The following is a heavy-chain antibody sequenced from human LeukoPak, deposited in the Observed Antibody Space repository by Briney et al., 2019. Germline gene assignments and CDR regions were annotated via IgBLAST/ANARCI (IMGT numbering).Heavy chain of an antibody. CDR1: GFTFSTYN. V-gene: IGHV3-48*02. J-gene: IGHJ4*02. Sequence: AGGSLRLSCAASGFTFSTYNMNWVRQAPGKGLEWVSYITSSSSTLFYADSAKGRFTISRDNAKNSLYLQMNSLRDEDTAVYYCAGTHGSGEYYFDYWGQGTLVTVSS. CDR2: ITSSSSTL. CDR3: AGTHGSGEYYFDY. D-gene: IGHD3-10*01.